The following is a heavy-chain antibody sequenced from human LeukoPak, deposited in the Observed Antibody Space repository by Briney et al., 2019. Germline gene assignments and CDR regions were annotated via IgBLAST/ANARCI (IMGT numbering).Heavy chain of an antibody. CDR3: ARGGIPMNKPCGGDCYSNWFDP. Sequence: PGGSLRLSCAASGFTFSDYYMSWIRQAPGKGLEWVSYISSSGSTIYYADSVKGRFTISRDNAKNSLYLQMNSLRAEDTAVYYCARGGIPMNKPCGGDCYSNWFDPWGQGTLVTVSS. D-gene: IGHD2-21*02. J-gene: IGHJ5*02. CDR1: GFTFSDYY. CDR2: ISSSGSTI. V-gene: IGHV3-11*04.